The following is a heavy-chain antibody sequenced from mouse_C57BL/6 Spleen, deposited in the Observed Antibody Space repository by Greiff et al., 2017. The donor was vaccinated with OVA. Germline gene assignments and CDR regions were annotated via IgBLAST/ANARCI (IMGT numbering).Heavy chain of an antibody. CDR3: TRDSLYDGSRPFAY. V-gene: IGHV5-9-1*02. J-gene: IGHJ3*01. D-gene: IGHD2-3*01. Sequence: EVKLVESGEGLVKPGGSLKLSCAASGFTFSSYAMSWVRQTPEKRLEWVAYISSGGGYIYYADTVKGRFTISRDNARNTLYLQRSSLKSQDTVMYYCTRDSLYDGSRPFAYWGQGTLVTVSA. CDR2: ISSGGGYI. CDR1: GFTFSSYA.